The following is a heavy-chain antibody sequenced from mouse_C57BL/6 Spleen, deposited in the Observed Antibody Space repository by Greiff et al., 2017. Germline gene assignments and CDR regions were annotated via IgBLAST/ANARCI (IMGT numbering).Heavy chain of an antibody. Sequence: DVMLVESGEGLVKPGGSLKLSCAASGFTFSSYAMSWVRQTPEKRLEWVAYISSGGDYIYYADTVKGRFTISRDNARNTLYLQMSSLKSEDTAMYYCTRDYYGRGNWYFDVWGTGTTVTVSS. CDR1: GFTFSSYA. CDR2: ISSGGDYI. CDR3: TRDYYGRGNWYFDV. V-gene: IGHV5-9-1*02. J-gene: IGHJ1*03. D-gene: IGHD1-1*01.